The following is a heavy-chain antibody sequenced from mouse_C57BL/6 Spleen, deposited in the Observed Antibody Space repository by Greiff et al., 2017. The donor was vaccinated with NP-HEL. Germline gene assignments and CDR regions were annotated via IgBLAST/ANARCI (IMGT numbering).Heavy chain of an antibody. J-gene: IGHJ4*01. D-gene: IGHD4-1*01. CDR3: ARLLWDGEGYAMDY. CDR1: GFTFSSYG. Sequence: DVMLVESGGDLVKPGGSLKLSCAASGFTFSSYGMSWVRQTPDKRLEWVATISSGGSYTYYPDSVKGRFTISRDNAKNTLYLQMSSLKSEDTAMYYCARLLWDGEGYAMDYWGQGTSVTVSS. CDR2: ISSGGSYT. V-gene: IGHV5-6*02.